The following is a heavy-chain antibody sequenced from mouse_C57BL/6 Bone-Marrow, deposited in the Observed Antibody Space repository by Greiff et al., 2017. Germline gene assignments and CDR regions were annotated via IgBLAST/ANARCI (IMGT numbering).Heavy chain of an antibody. J-gene: IGHJ2*01. CDR3: AREDYYGSSYLDY. Sequence: VQLQQPGAELVMPGASVKLSCKASGYTFTSYWMHWVKQRPGQGLEWIGEIDPSDSYTNYNQKFKGKSTLTVDKSSSTAYMQLSSLTSEDSAVYYCAREDYYGSSYLDYWGQGTTLPVSS. CDR2: IDPSDSYT. CDR1: GYTFTSYW. D-gene: IGHD1-1*01. V-gene: IGHV1-69*01.